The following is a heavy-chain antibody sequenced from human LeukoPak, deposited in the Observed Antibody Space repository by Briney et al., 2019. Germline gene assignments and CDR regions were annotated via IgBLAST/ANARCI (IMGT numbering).Heavy chain of an antibody. J-gene: IGHJ4*02. Sequence: ASVKVSCKASGYSFTSHYMHWVRQAPGQGLEWMGLINPRGTSTIYAEKFQGRIIMTRDTSISTAYMELSRLRSDDTAVYYCASGSGSYYSDSGYFDYWGQGTLVTVSS. V-gene: IGHV1-46*01. D-gene: IGHD3-10*01. CDR1: GYSFTSHY. CDR2: INPRGTST. CDR3: ASGSGSYYSDSGYFDY.